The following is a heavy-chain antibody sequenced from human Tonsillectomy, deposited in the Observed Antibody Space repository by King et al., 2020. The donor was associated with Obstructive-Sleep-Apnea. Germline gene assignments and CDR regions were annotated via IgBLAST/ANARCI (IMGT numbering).Heavy chain of an antibody. J-gene: IGHJ3*01. CDR1: GFTFSSYS. CDR3: ARDMGASGAFEAPGD. D-gene: IGHD1-26*01. Sequence: VQLVESGGGLVQPGGSLRLSCAASGFTFSSYSMNWVRQAPGKGLEWISYISSSSSTIYYADSFKGRFTMSRDNAKNSLYLQMNSLSAEDTAVYYCARDMGASGAFEAPGDWGQGTTVTVSS. CDR2: ISSSSSTI. V-gene: IGHV3-48*04.